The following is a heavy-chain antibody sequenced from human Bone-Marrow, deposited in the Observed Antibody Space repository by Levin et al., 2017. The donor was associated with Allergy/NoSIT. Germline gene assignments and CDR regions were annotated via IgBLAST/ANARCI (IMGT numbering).Heavy chain of an antibody. Sequence: SETLSLTCTVSGGSISSGNYYWSWIRQPPGKGLEWIGYIYFSGSTYYNPSLKSRLTISVDTYKNQFSLNLTSVTAADTAVYYCATGSWSYKIYFAYWGQGTLVTVSS. D-gene: IGHD3-10*01. CDR3: ATGSWSYKIYFAY. V-gene: IGHV4-30-4*01. J-gene: IGHJ4*02. CDR1: GGSISSGNYY. CDR2: IYFSGST.